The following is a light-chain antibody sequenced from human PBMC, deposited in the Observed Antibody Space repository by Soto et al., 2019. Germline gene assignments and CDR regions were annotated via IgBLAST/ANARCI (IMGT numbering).Light chain of an antibody. CDR2: ASS. CDR3: SSYTSGSTLYV. V-gene: IGLV2-14*01. Sequence: QSALTHPASVSWSPGHAITIACTGTSSDVGSYNYVSWYQHHPGKAPRLMIYASSNRPSGVSHRFSGSRSGNTASLTISGLQAEDEPDYYCSSYTSGSTLYVFGTGTKVTVL. CDR1: SSDVGSYNY. J-gene: IGLJ1*01.